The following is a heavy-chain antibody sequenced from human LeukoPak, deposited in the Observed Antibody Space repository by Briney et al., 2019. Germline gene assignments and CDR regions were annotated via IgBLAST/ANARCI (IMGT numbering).Heavy chain of an antibody. CDR1: GFTFSSYW. CDR3: ARQEISSVWIFDY. J-gene: IGHJ4*02. V-gene: IGHV3-74*01. D-gene: IGHD3-22*01. CDR2: INSDGSST. Sequence: PGGSLRLSCAASGFTFSSYWMHWVRQAPGKGLVWVSRINSDGSSTSYADSVKGRFTISRDNSKNTVSLQMNSLRAEDTAVYYCARQEISSVWIFDYWGQGTLVTVSS.